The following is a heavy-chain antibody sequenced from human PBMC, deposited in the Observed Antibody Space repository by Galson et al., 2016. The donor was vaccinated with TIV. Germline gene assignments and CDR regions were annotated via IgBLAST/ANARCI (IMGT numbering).Heavy chain of an antibody. V-gene: IGHV3-66*02. CDR3: ARDRVVDATYYYYYYGMDV. D-gene: IGHD2-15*01. CDR1: EITVSINY. J-gene: IGHJ6*02. CDR2: ISDGGKT. Sequence: SLRLSCAASEITVSINYMTWVRQAPGKGLEWVSLISDGGKTYYPDSVRGRFTISRDNSKNTLYLQMNSLRLEDTAVYYCARDRVVDATYYYYYYGMDVWGQGTAVTVSS.